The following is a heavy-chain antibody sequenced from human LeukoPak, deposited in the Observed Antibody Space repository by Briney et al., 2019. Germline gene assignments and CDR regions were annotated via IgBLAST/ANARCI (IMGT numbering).Heavy chain of an antibody. CDR1: GGSISSYY. D-gene: IGHD2-2*01. J-gene: IGHJ5*02. CDR2: IYYSGST. V-gene: IGHV4-59*01. Sequence: KPSETLSLTCTVSGGSISSYYWSWLRQPPGKGLEWIGYIYYSGSTNYNPSLKSRVTISVDTSKNQFSLKLSSVTAADTAVYYCARARTSCCGVWFDPWGQGTLVTVSS. CDR3: ARARTSCCGVWFDP.